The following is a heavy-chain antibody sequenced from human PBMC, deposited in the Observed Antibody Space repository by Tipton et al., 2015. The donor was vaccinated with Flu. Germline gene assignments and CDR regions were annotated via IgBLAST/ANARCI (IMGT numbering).Heavy chain of an antibody. CDR1: GGSISAYS. V-gene: IGHV4-59*08. J-gene: IGHJ4*02. CDR2: IFYSGST. D-gene: IGHD3-10*01. CDR3: ARLAYGSVTYFFDY. Sequence: TLSLTCTVSGGSISAYSWSWIRQPPGNALEWIGYIFYSGSTDYNPSLKSRVTILVDTSKNQFSLKLSSLTAADSAVYFCARLAYGSVTYFFDYSGQGTLVTVSS.